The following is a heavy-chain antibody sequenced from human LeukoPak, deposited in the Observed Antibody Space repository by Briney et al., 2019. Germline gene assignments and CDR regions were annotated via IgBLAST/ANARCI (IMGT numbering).Heavy chain of an antibody. CDR2: ISSSSPTI. CDR1: GFMFSSYG. D-gene: IGHD2-15*01. V-gene: IGHV3-48*01. CDR3: ARIHGGYPFDY. J-gene: IGHJ4*02. Sequence: PGGSLRLSCAASGFMFSSYGMNWVRQAPGRGLEWVSYISSSSPTIYYADSVKGQFTISRDNAKSSVYLEMNSLRAEDTAVYYCARIHGGYPFDYWGQGTLVTVSS.